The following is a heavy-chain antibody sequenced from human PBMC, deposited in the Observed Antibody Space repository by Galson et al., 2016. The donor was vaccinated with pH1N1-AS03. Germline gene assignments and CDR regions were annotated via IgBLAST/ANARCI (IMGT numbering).Heavy chain of an antibody. CDR2: VSHAGRT. D-gene: IGHD5-18*01. CDR3: AGDVLPYSVGLDV. J-gene: IGHJ6*02. V-gene: IGHV4-4*02. CDR1: GDSISTSNW. Sequence: ETLSLTCAVSGDSISTSNWWSWVRQPPGKGLEWIGEVSHAGRTNYSPSLKSRVTISLAKSKNQLSLQLTSVTAADTALYYCAGDVLPYSVGLDVWGQGTTVTVSS.